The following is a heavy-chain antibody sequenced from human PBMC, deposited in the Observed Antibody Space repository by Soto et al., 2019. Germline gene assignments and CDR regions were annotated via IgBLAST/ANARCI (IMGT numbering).Heavy chain of an antibody. CDR1: GGSVSSDNYY. CDR2: IFYTGTT. V-gene: IGHV4-61*01. CDR3: ASRNGGDY. D-gene: IGHD3-10*01. J-gene: IGHJ4*02. Sequence: PSETLSLTCTVSGGSVSSDNYYWSWIRQPPGKGLEWIGYIFYTGTTNYNPSLKSRVTISLDTSKNQFSLKLSSVTAADTAVYYCASRNGGDYWGQGTLVTVS.